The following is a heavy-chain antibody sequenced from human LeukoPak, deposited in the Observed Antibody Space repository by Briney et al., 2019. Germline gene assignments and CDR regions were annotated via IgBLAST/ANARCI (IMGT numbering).Heavy chain of an antibody. CDR1: GGSISSYY. Sequence: PLETLSLTCTVSGGSISSYYWSWIRQPPGKGLEWIGYIYYSGSTNYNPSLKSRVTISVDTSKNQFSLKLSSVTAADTAVYYCARASYSSGWYASYWGQGTLVTVSS. J-gene: IGHJ4*02. D-gene: IGHD6-19*01. CDR3: ARASYSSGWYASY. V-gene: IGHV4-59*01. CDR2: IYYSGST.